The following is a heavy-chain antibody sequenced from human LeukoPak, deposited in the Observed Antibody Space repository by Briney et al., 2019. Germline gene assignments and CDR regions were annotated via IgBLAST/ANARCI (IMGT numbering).Heavy chain of an antibody. D-gene: IGHD3-9*01. Sequence: GASLRLSCAASGFTVTNFAMYWVRQAPGKGLEWVSAISGRDDSTYYADSVKGRFTISRDTSKNTLFLQMNSLRAEDTAVCYCAKWGDYDILTGYYDPDYWGQGTLVTVSS. V-gene: IGHV3-23*01. CDR1: GFTVTNFA. CDR3: AKWGDYDILTGYYDPDY. CDR2: ISGRDDST. J-gene: IGHJ4*02.